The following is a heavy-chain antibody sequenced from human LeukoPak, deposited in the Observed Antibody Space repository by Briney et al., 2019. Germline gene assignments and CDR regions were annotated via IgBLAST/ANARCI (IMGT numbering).Heavy chain of an antibody. CDR3: AKDIPYDSSGYYHYGFDY. V-gene: IGHV3-9*01. CDR1: GFTFDDYA. Sequence: GRSLRLSCAASGFTFDDYAMHWVRQAPGKGLEWVSGISWNSGSIGYADSVKGRFTISRDNAKNSLYLQMNSLRAEDTALYYCAKDIPYDSSGYYHYGFDYWGQGTLVTVSS. D-gene: IGHD3-22*01. CDR2: ISWNSGSI. J-gene: IGHJ4*02.